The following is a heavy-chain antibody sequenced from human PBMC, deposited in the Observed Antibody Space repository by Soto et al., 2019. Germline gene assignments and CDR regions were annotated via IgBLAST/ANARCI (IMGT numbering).Heavy chain of an antibody. J-gene: IGHJ5*02. CDR1: GFKFRNYA. CDR2: IWFDGSKK. D-gene: IGHD3-22*01. CDR3: ARAHTMMILDRFDP. Sequence: HPGGSLRLSCAASGFKFRNYAIHWVRQAPGKGLEWFAVIWFDGSKKYYADSVKGRFTISRDNSKNTVYLDMNSLTADDSGVFYCARAHTMMILDRFDPWGHGTLVTVSS. V-gene: IGHV3-33*01.